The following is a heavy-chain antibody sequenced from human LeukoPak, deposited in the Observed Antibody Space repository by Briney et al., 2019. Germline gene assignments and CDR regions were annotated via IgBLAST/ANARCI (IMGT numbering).Heavy chain of an antibody. J-gene: IGHJ4*02. CDR3: AKDPTSPSLAEVDYFDY. V-gene: IGHV3-23*01. Sequence: GGSLRLSCAASGFTFSSYAMSWVRQAPGKGLECVSAISGSGGSTYYADSVKGRFTISRDNSKNTLYLQMNSLRAEDTAVYYCAKDPTSPSLAEVDYFDYWGQGTLVTVSS. D-gene: IGHD2/OR15-2a*01. CDR2: ISGSGGST. CDR1: GFTFSSYA.